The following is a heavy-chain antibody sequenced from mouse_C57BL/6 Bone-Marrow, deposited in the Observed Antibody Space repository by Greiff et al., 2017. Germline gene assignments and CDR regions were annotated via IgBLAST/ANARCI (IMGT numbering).Heavy chain of an antibody. CDR2: INPNNGGT. D-gene: IGHD2-2*01. CDR1: GYTFTDYY. Sequence: VQLQQSGPELVKPGASVKISCKASGYTFTDYYMNWVKQSHGKSLEWIGDINPNNGGTSYNQKFKGKATLTVDKSSSTAYMELRSLTSEDSAVYYCARHYYGLYYYAMDYWGQGTSVTVSS. CDR3: ARHYYGLYYYAMDY. J-gene: IGHJ4*01. V-gene: IGHV1-26*01.